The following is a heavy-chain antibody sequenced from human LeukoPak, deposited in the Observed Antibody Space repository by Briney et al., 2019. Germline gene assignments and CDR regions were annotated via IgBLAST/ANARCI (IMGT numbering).Heavy chain of an antibody. CDR3: ARMAAVAGTEAPTIYYFDY. Sequence: NASETLSPTCAVYGGSFSGYYWSWIRQPPGKGLEWIGEINHSGSTNYNPSLKSRVTISVDTSKNQFSLKLSSVTAADTAVYYCARMAAVAGTEAPTIYYFDYWGQGTLVTVSS. D-gene: IGHD6-19*01. V-gene: IGHV4-34*01. J-gene: IGHJ4*02. CDR2: INHSGST. CDR1: GGSFSGYY.